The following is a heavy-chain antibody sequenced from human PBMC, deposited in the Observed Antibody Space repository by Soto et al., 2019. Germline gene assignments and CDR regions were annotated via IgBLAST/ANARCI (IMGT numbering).Heavy chain of an antibody. CDR1: GGSINSRYW. CDR2: IYHSGST. J-gene: IGHJ4*02. Sequence: PSETLSLTCAVSGGSINSRYWWSWVRQSPGKGLEWIGEIYHSGSTNYYPSLKSRVTISVDKSKNQFSLNLSSVTAADTAVYYCARDQNGSGNYYTRYFDYWGQGTLVTVSS. V-gene: IGHV4-4*02. D-gene: IGHD3-10*01. CDR3: ARDQNGSGNYYTRYFDY.